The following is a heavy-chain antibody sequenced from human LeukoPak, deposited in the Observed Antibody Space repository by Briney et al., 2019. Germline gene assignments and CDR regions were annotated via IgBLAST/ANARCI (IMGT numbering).Heavy chain of an antibody. D-gene: IGHD5-18*01. Sequence: GGSQRLSCAASGFTFSSYDMHWVRQATGKGLEWVSAIGTAGDTYYPGSVKGRFTISRENAKNSLYLQMNSLRAGDTAVYYCARGRYSYVIDYWGQGTLVTVSS. CDR3: ARGRYSYVIDY. V-gene: IGHV3-13*01. CDR2: IGTAGDT. J-gene: IGHJ4*02. CDR1: GFTFSSYD.